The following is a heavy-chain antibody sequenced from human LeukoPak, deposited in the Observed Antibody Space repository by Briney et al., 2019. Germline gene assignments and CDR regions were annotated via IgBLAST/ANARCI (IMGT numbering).Heavy chain of an antibody. CDR3: ARSVGSSSSQAFDI. CDR1: GGSISSGGYS. V-gene: IGHV4-30-2*01. D-gene: IGHD6-6*01. CDR2: IYHSGST. J-gene: IGHJ3*02. Sequence: SETLSLTCAVSGGSISSGGYSWSWIRQPPGKGLEWIGYIYHSGSTYYNPSLKSRVTISVDRSKNQFSLKLSSVTAADTAVYYCARSVGSSSSQAFDIWGQGTMVTVSS.